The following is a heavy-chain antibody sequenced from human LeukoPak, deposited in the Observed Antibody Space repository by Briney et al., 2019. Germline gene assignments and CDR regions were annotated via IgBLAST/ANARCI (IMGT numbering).Heavy chain of an antibody. V-gene: IGHV3-20*04. CDR1: GFTFDDYA. Sequence: LPGGSLRLSCAGSGFTFDDYAMSWVRQAPGKGLEWVSGIDWNGGTTAYADSVKGRFSVSRDNRKKALYLQMNNLRAEDTALYYCYLGPPTSNWFDPWGQGTLVTVSS. CDR3: YLGPPTSNWFDP. J-gene: IGHJ5*02. D-gene: IGHD1-14*01. CDR2: IDWNGGTT.